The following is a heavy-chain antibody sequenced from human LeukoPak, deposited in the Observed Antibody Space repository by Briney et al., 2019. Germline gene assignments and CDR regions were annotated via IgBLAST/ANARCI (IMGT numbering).Heavy chain of an antibody. CDR1: GYTFTSYD. CDR3: ARGKNTMVRGGGWFDP. CDR2: MNPNSGNT. V-gene: IGHV1-8*01. Sequence: ASVKVSCKASGYTFTSYDINWVRQATRQGLEWMGWMNPNSGNTGYAQKFQGRVTMTRNTSISTAYMELSSLRSEDTAVYYCARGKNTMVRGGGWFDPWGQGTLVTVSS. D-gene: IGHD3-10*01. J-gene: IGHJ5*02.